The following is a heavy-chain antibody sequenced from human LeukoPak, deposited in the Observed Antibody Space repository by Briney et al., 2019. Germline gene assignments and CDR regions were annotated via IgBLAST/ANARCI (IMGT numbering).Heavy chain of an antibody. CDR2: ISYDGSNK. CDR1: GFTFSSYG. D-gene: IGHD6-19*01. J-gene: IGHJ5*02. CDR3: AKDFGSGWYDWFDP. Sequence: PGGSLRLSCAASGFTFSSYGMHWVRQAPGKGLEWVAVISYDGSNKYYADSVKGRFTISRDNSKNTLYLQMNSLRAEDTAVYYCAKDFGSGWYDWFDPWGQGTLVTVSS. V-gene: IGHV3-30*18.